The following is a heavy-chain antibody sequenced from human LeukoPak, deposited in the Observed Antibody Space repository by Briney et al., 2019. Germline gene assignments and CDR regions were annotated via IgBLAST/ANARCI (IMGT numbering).Heavy chain of an antibody. V-gene: IGHV3-23*01. CDR3: AKDRDSGYEALDY. CDR1: GFTFSSYA. Sequence: GGSLRLSCAASGFTFSSYAMSWVRQAPGKGLEWVSVISGSGGSTYYADSVKGRFTISRDNFKNTLYLQMNSLRAEDTAVYYCAKDRDSGYEALDYWGQGTLVTGSS. D-gene: IGHD5-12*01. CDR2: ISGSGGST. J-gene: IGHJ4*02.